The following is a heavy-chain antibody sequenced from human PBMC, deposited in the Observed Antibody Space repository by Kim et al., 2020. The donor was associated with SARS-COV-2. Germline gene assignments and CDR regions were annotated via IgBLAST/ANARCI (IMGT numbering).Heavy chain of an antibody. V-gene: IGHV5-51*01. CDR1: GYSFTGYW. J-gene: IGHJ2*01. Sequence: GESLKISCKGSGYSFTGYWIGWVRQMPGKGLEWMGIIYPGDSDTRYSPSFQGQVTISADKSISTAYLQWSSLKASDTAMYYCARRGSSGWHQSNWYFDLWGRGTLVTVSS. CDR3: ARRGSSGWHQSNWYFDL. CDR2: IYPGDSDT. D-gene: IGHD6-19*01.